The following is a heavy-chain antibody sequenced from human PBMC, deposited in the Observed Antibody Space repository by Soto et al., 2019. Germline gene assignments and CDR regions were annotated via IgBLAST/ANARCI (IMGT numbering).Heavy chain of an antibody. CDR3: ARARDIVVVPAVPLDY. CDR2: IVVGSGNT. D-gene: IGHD2-2*01. J-gene: IGHJ4*02. CDR1: GFTFTSSA. Sequence: SVKVSCKASGFTFTSSAMQWVRQARGQRLEWIGWIVVGSGNTNYAQKFQERVTITRDMSTSTAYMELSSLRSEDTAVYYCARARDIVVVPAVPLDYWGQGTLVTVSS. V-gene: IGHV1-58*02.